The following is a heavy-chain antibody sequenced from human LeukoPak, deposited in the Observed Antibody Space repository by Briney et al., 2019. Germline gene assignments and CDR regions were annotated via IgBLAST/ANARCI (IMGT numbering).Heavy chain of an antibody. V-gene: IGHV4-30-2*01. CDR2: IYHSGST. D-gene: IGHD3-9*01. CDR1: GGFISSGGYS. CDR3: ARERVDYDILTGWFDP. J-gene: IGHJ5*02. Sequence: SETLSLTCAVSGGFISSGGYSWSWIRQPPGKGLEWIGYIYHSGSTYYNPSLKSRVTISVDRSKNQFSLKLSSVTAADTAVYYCARERVDYDILTGWFDPWGQGTLVTVSS.